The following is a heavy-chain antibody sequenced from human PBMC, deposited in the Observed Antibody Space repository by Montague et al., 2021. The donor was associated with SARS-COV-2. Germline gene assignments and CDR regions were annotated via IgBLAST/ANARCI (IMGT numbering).Heavy chain of an antibody. D-gene: IGHD3-9*01. CDR1: RGSFSNYY. Sequence: SETLYLTCAVSRGSFSNYYWTWIRQSPGKGLEWIGEINQGGAPNYTPSLKSRVTISLDTPKKQISLKLNSVTVADTAVFFCARGRPVQGSFRHFDSISSGALYIWAQGSLVIVSS. J-gene: IGHJ3*02. CDR2: INQGGAP. V-gene: IGHV4-34*01. CDR3: ARGRPVQGSFRHFDSISSGALYI.